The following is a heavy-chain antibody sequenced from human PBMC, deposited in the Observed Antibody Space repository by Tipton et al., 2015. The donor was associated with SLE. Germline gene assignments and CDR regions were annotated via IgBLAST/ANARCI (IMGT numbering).Heavy chain of an antibody. D-gene: IGHD3-22*01. CDR3: ARCWDYYDSSGSDY. CDR2: INHSGST. CDR1: GGSFSGYY. J-gene: IGHJ4*02. V-gene: IGHV4-34*01. Sequence: TLSLTCAVYGGSFSGYYWSWIRQPPGKGLEWIGEINHSGSTNYNPSLKSRVTISVDTSKNQFSLKLSSVTAADTAVYYCARCWDYYDSSGSDYWGQGTLVTVSS.